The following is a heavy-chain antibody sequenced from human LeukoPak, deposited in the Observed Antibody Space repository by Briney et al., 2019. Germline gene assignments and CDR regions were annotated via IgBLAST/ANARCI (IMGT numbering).Heavy chain of an antibody. CDR3: ATYSSGPVHFDY. Sequence: GGSLRLSCAASGFTVSSNYMSWVRQAPGKGLEWVSVIYSGGSTYYADSVKGRFTISRDNSKNSLYLQMNSLRAEDTAVYYCATYSSGPVHFDYWGQGTLVTVSS. J-gene: IGHJ4*02. CDR1: GFTVSSNY. V-gene: IGHV3-53*01. D-gene: IGHD3-22*01. CDR2: IYSGGST.